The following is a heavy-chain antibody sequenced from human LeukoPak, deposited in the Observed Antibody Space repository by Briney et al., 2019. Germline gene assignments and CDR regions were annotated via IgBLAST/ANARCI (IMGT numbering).Heavy chain of an antibody. Sequence: SETLSLTCTVSGYSISSGYYWGWIRQPPGRGLEWIGSIYHSGSTYYNPSLKSRVTISIDTSKNQFSLKLTSVTAADTAIFYCASGYFVHTFDFWGQGTLGTVSS. V-gene: IGHV4-38-2*02. J-gene: IGHJ4*02. CDR3: ASGYFVHTFDF. CDR2: IYHSGST. CDR1: GYSISSGYY. D-gene: IGHD2-2*03.